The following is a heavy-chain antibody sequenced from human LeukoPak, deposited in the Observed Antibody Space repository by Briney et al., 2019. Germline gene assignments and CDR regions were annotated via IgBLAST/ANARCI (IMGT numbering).Heavy chain of an antibody. CDR1: GFTFSSYA. J-gene: IGHJ4*02. CDR3: ARDRYSSSWYPTSFDY. V-gene: IGHV3-21*01. CDR2: ISSSSSYI. Sequence: PGGSLRLSCAASGFTFSSYAMSWVRQAPGKGLEWVSSISSSSSYIYYADSVKGRFTISRDNAKNSLYLQMNSLRAEDTAVYYCARDRYSSSWYPTSFDYWGQGTLVTVSS. D-gene: IGHD6-13*01.